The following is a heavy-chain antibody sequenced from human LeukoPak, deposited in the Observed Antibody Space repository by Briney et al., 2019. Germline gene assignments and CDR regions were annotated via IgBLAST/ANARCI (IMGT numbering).Heavy chain of an antibody. CDR3: ARMRCGHTDNRCYNY. J-gene: IGHJ4*02. CDR1: GVSDGGYY. D-gene: IGHD2-2*02. V-gene: IGHV4-34*01. CDR2: IRSGYT. Sequence: SETLSLTCAVHGVSDGGYYWRWIRQSPGKGLEWIGEIRSGYTNYNPSLKTRVTISADTSENQLSLRLTSVTAADTAVYYCARMRCGHTDNRCYNYWGQGTLVTVSS.